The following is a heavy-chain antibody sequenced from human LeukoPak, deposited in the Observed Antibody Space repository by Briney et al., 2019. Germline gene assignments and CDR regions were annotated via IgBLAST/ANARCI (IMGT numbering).Heavy chain of an antibody. J-gene: IGHJ4*02. CDR3: ARTAPYAGSWNAKANSYYFDY. CDR1: EYTFTGYY. CDR2: INPNSGGT. V-gene: IGHV1-2*06. Sequence: ASVKVSCKASEYTFTGYYMHWVRQAPGQGLEWMGRINPNSGGTNFAQKFQDRVTMTRDTSISTAYMELNSLRSEDTAVYYCARTAPYAGSWNAKANSYYFDYWGQGSLVTVSS. D-gene: IGHD1-1*01.